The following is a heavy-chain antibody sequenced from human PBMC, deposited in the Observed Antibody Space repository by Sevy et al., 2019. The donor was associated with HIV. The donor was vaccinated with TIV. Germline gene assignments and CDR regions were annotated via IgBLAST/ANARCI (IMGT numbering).Heavy chain of an antibody. CDR1: RFTFSSYA. J-gene: IGHJ4*02. CDR3: ARGGWGPEYYHNEIDY. CDR2: ISDNGGST. Sequence: GSLRLSCSASRFTFSSYALHWVRQAPGKGLEYVSTISDNGGSTYYADSVTGRFTISRDNSKNTLYLQMSSLRAEDTAVYYCARGGWGPEYYHNEIDYWGQGTLVTVSS. D-gene: IGHD3-22*01. V-gene: IGHV3-64D*06.